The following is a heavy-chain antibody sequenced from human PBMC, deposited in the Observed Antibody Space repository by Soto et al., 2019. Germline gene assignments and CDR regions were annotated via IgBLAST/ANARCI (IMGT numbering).Heavy chain of an antibody. Sequence: GGSLRLSCAASGFTFSSYAMSWVRQAPGKGLEWVSAISGSGGSTYYADSVKGRFTISRDNSKNTLYLQMNSLRAEDTAVYYCAKDLAYYDFWSGYGRFDYWGQGTLVTVSS. D-gene: IGHD3-3*01. CDR2: ISGSGGST. V-gene: IGHV3-23*01. CDR3: AKDLAYYDFWSGYGRFDY. CDR1: GFTFSSYA. J-gene: IGHJ4*02.